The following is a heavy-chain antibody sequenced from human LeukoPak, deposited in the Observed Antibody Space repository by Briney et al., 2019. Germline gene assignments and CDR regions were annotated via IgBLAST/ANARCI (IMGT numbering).Heavy chain of an antibody. D-gene: IGHD3-10*01. CDR1: GGTFSSYA. J-gene: IGHJ4*02. CDR3: ARDLGLGAYYGSGGGDY. Sequence: SVKVSCKASGGTFSSYAISWVRQAPGQGLEWMGGIIPIFGTANYAQKFQGRVTITADKSTSTAYMELSSLRSEDTAVYYCARDLGLGAYYGSGGGDYWGQGTLVTVSS. V-gene: IGHV1-69*06. CDR2: IIPIFGTA.